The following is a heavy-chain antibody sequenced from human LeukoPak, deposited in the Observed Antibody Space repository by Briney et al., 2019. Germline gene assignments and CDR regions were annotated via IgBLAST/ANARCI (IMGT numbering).Heavy chain of an antibody. V-gene: IGHV4-39*07. Sequence: PSETLSLTCTVSGGSISSSSYYWGWIRQPPGKGLEWIGSIYYSGSTYYNPSLKSRVTISVDTSKNQFSLKLSSVTAADTAVYYCARDCYDILTGYMYYMDVWGKGTTVTISS. J-gene: IGHJ6*03. CDR2: IYYSGST. CDR1: GGSISSSSYY. D-gene: IGHD3-9*01. CDR3: ARDCYDILTGYMYYMDV.